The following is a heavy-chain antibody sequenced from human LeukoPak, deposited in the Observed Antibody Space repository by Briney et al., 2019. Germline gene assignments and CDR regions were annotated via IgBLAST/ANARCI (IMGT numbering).Heavy chain of an antibody. CDR1: GGSISSGGYY. V-gene: IGHV4-61*08. CDR2: IYYSGST. CDR3: ARESRGWYYFDY. D-gene: IGHD6-19*01. J-gene: IGHJ4*02. Sequence: SETLSLTCTVSGGSISSGGYYWSWLRQPPGKGLEWIGYIYYSGSTNYNPSLKSRVTISVDTSKNQFSLKLSSVTAADTAVYYCARESRGWYYFDYWGQGTLVTVSS.